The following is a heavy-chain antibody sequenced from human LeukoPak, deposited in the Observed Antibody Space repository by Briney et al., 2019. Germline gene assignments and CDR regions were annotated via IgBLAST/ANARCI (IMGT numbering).Heavy chain of an antibody. CDR1: GFTFSGSW. CDR2: IKGDGSGR. J-gene: IGHJ4*02. D-gene: IGHD1/OR15-1a*01. V-gene: IGHV3-7*01. Sequence: GGSLRLSCAASGFTFSGSWMSWVRQAPGKGLEWVATIKGDGSGRFYVDSVKGRFAISRDDAKSSLFLQMDSLRSEDTAVYYCTKNTHDYWGQGTLVTVSS. CDR3: TKNTHDY.